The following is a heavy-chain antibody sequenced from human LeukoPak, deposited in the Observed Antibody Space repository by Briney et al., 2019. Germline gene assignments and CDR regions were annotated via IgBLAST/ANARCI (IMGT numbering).Heavy chain of an antibody. CDR1: GYTFTSYG. CDR3: ARNYYDISGQFYYFDY. V-gene: IGHV1-18*01. D-gene: IGHD3-22*01. Sequence: ASVKVSCKASGYTFTSYGISWVRQAPGQGLEWMGWISAYNGNTNYAQKLQGRVTMTTDTSTSIAYMELRSLRSDDTAVYYCARNYYDISGQFYYFDYWGQGNLVTVSS. CDR2: ISAYNGNT. J-gene: IGHJ4*02.